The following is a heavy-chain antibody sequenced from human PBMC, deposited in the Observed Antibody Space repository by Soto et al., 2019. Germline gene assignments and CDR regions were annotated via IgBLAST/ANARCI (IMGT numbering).Heavy chain of an antibody. CDR2: ISSSGSTI. CDR1: GFTFSDYY. D-gene: IGHD6-19*01. J-gene: IGHJ5*02. CDR3: AREHSSGWYDWFDP. Sequence: GGSVRLSCAASGFTFSDYYMSWIRQAPGKGLEWVSYISSSGSTIYYADSVKGRFTISRDNAKNSLYLQMNSLRAEDTAVYYCAREHSSGWYDWFDPWGQGTLVTVSS. V-gene: IGHV3-11*01.